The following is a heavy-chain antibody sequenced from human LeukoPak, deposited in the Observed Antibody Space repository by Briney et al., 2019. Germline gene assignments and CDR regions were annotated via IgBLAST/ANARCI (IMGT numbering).Heavy chain of an antibody. V-gene: IGHV3-30*18. CDR1: EFTFSSYG. Sequence: GGSLRLSCAASEFTFSSYGMHWVRQAPGKGLEWVTVISYDGNNKYYADSVKGRFTISRDNSKNTLYLQMNSLRAEDTAVYYCAKDRDYGPLYYYYMDVWGKGTTVTISS. D-gene: IGHD4-17*01. CDR2: ISYDGNNK. J-gene: IGHJ6*03. CDR3: AKDRDYGPLYYYYMDV.